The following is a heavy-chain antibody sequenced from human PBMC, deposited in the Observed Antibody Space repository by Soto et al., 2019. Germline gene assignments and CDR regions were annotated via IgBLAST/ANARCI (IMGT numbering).Heavy chain of an antibody. Sequence: QVQLVQSGAEVKKPGSSVKVSCKASGGTFSSYAISWVRQAPGQGLEWMGGIIPIFGTANYAQKFQGRVTITADESTSTAYMELSSLRSEDTVVYYCARERGYSGYDFKPSMAFDIWGQGTMVTVSS. CDR2: IIPIFGTA. CDR3: ARERGYSGYDFKPSMAFDI. CDR1: GGTFSSYA. V-gene: IGHV1-69*01. D-gene: IGHD5-12*01. J-gene: IGHJ3*02.